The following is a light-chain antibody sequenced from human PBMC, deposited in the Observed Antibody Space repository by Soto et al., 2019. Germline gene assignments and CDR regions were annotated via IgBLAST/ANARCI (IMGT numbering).Light chain of an antibody. CDR3: NSFTNSNNYV. CDR2: EVN. J-gene: IGLJ1*01. Sequence: QSALTQPASVSGSPGQSITISCIGTSSDIGTYNRVSWYQQPPGTAPKLIIYEVNNRPSGVPDRFSGSKSGNTASLIISGLQAEDEADYYCNSFTNSNNYVFGNGTKVTVL. V-gene: IGLV2-18*02. CDR1: SSDIGTYNR.